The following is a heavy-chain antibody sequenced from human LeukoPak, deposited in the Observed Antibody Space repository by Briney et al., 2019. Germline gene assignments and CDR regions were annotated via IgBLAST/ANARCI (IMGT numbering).Heavy chain of an antibody. Sequence: GASVKLSCKASGGTFSSYAISWVRQAPGQRLEWMGRIIPILGIANYAQKFQGRVTITADKSTSTAYMELSSLRSEDTAVYYCARVSPPPGELPDYWGQGTLVTVSS. CDR1: GGTFSSYA. J-gene: IGHJ4*02. CDR2: IIPILGIA. D-gene: IGHD3-10*01. V-gene: IGHV1-69*04. CDR3: ARVSPPPGELPDY.